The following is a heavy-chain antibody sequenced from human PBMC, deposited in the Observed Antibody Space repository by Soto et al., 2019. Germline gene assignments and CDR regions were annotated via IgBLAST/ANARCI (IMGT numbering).Heavy chain of an antibody. V-gene: IGHV1-2*04. CDR1: GYTFTGYY. D-gene: IGHD3-9*01. J-gene: IGHJ6*02. Sequence: ASVKVSCKASGYTFTGYYMHWVRQAPGQGLEWMGWINPNSGGTNYAQKFQGWVTMTRDTSISTAYMELSRLRSDDTAVYYCAREYYDILTDVRDYYYGMDVRGQGITVTVSS. CDR3: AREYYDILTDVRDYYYGMDV. CDR2: INPNSGGT.